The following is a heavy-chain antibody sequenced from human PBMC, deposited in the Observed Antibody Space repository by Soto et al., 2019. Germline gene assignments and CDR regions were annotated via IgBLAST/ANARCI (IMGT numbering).Heavy chain of an antibody. J-gene: IGHJ6*02. CDR2: LSGSGGNT. CDR1: GFTFNNYA. V-gene: IGHV3-23*01. D-gene: IGHD3-3*01. Sequence: GGSLRLSCAASGFTFNNYAMNWVRQAPGKGLEWVSGLSGSGGNTAYGDSVKGRFTISRDNSKNTLYLQMNSLRADGTAVYFCAKGHDFWNGNSYYYGMYVWGQGSAVTVSS. CDR3: AKGHDFWNGNSYYYGMYV.